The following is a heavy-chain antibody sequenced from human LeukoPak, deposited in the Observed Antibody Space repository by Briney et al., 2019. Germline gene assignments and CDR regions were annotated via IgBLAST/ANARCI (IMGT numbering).Heavy chain of an antibody. D-gene: IGHD6-19*01. CDR2: MNTDTGNP. Sequence: ASVKVSCKASGYTVTSYAMNWVRQAPGQALEWMGWMNTDTGNPTYAQGFTGRFVFSLDTSVSTAYLQISSLKAEDTAVYYCARGSIAVAGTSFDYWGQGTLVTVSS. J-gene: IGHJ4*02. V-gene: IGHV7-4-1*02. CDR3: ARGSIAVAGTSFDY. CDR1: GYTVTSYA.